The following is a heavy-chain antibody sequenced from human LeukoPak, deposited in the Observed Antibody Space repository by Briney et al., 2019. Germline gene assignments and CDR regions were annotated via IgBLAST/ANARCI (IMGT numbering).Heavy chain of an antibody. CDR2: IYHSGST. Sequence: SETLSPTCAVSGYSISSGYYWGWIRPPPGKGLEWIGNIYHSGSTYYNPSLKSRVTISVDTSKNQFSLKLSSVTAADTAVYYCARGGASYSSGWCPGYWGQGTLVTVSS. CDR3: ARGGASYSSGWCPGY. D-gene: IGHD6-19*01. V-gene: IGHV4-38-2*01. CDR1: GYSISSGYY. J-gene: IGHJ4*02.